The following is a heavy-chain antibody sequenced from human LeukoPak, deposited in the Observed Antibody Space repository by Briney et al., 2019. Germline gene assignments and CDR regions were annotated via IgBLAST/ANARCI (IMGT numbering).Heavy chain of an antibody. CDR3: ARRPLYGSGPRVDY. Sequence: PETLSLTCAVYGGSFSGYYWSWIRQPPGKGLEWIGEINHSGSTNYNPSLKSRVTISVDTSKNQFSLKLSSVTAADTAVYYCARRPLYGSGPRVDYWGQGTLVTVSS. V-gene: IGHV4-34*01. CDR2: INHSGST. J-gene: IGHJ4*02. CDR1: GGSFSGYY. D-gene: IGHD3-10*01.